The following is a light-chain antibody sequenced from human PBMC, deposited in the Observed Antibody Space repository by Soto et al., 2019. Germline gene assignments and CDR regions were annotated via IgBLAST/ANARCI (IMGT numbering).Light chain of an antibody. CDR2: NDA. Sequence: SSELTQPPSVSVAPGQTARITCGGNNIGNKRVHWYQQKPGQAPVLVVYNDADRPSGSPEYFSGSNSGNTATLTISRVEAWDEADYYCQVWDSSGDWIFGGGTKLTVL. J-gene: IGLJ2*01. V-gene: IGLV3-21*02. CDR3: QVWDSSGDWI. CDR1: NIGNKR.